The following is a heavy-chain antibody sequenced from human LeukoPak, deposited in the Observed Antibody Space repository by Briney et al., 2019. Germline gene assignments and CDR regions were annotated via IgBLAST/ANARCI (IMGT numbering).Heavy chain of an antibody. CDR1: GGSFSGYY. V-gene: IGHV4-34*01. D-gene: IGHD3-10*01. CDR3: ASGSNYYGMDV. J-gene: IGHJ6*02. Sequence: SETLSLTCAVYGGSFSGYYWSWIRQPPGKGLEWIGEINHSGSTNYNPSLKSRVTISVDTSKNQFSLKLSSVTAADTAVCYCASGSNYYGMDVWGQGTTVTVSS. CDR2: INHSGST.